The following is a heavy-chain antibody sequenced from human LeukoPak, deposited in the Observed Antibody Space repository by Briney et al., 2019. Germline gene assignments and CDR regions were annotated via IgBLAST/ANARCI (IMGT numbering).Heavy chain of an antibody. CDR2: ISYDGSNK. J-gene: IGHJ4*02. CDR1: GFTFSSYA. D-gene: IGHD1-26*01. V-gene: IGHV3-30-3*01. CDR3: ARDPAHSGSYPPDY. Sequence: GGSLRLSCAASGFTFSSYAMHWVRQAPGKGLEWVAVISYDGSNKYYADSVKGRFTISRDNSKNTLYLQMNSLRAEDTAVYYCARDPAHSGSYPPDYWGQGTLVTVSS.